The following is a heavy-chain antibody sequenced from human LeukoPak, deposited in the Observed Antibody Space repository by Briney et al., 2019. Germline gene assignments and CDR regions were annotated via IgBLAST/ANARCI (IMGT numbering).Heavy chain of an antibody. CDR1: GDTFSNYA. J-gene: IGHJ4*02. CDR2: IIPSLGTP. D-gene: IGHD6-13*01. V-gene: IGHV1-69*04. Sequence: ASVKVSCKASGDTFSNYAISWVRQAPGQGLEWVGRIIPSLGTPNYAQKFQGRVTITADRSTTTAYMELSSLRFEDTAVYYCARAGSSRFSVPYYFNYWGQGTLVTVSS. CDR3: ARAGSSRFSVPYYFNY.